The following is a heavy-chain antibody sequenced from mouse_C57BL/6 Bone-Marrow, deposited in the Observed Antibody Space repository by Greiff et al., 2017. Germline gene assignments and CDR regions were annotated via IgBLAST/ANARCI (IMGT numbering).Heavy chain of an antibody. CDR1: GYTFTSYW. CDR2: IDPSDSYT. J-gene: IGHJ2*01. V-gene: IGHV1-69*01. D-gene: IGHD1-1*01. Sequence: QVQLQQPGAELVMPGASVKLSCKASGYTFTSYWMHWVKQRPGQGLEWIGEIDPSDSYTNYNQKFKGKSTLTVDKSSSTAYMQLSSLTSEDSAVYYCARGGLLYSDYWGQGTTLTVSS. CDR3: ARGGLLYSDY.